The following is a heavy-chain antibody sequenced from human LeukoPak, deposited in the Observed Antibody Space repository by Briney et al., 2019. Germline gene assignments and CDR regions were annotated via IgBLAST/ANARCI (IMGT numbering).Heavy chain of an antibody. J-gene: IGHJ6*04. D-gene: IGHD3-10*01. V-gene: IGHV1-18*04. CDR2: ISAYNGNT. CDR3: ARVLLWFGESLPSGMDV. CDR1: GYTFTSYG. Sequence: AAVKVSCKASGYTFTSYGISWVRQAPGQGLEWMGWISAYNGNTNYAQKLQGRVTMTTDTSTSTAYMELRSLRSDDTAVYYCARVLLWFGESLPSGMDVWGKGTTVTVSS.